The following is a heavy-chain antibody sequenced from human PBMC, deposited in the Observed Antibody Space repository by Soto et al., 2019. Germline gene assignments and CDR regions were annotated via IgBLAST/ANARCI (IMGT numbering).Heavy chain of an antibody. CDR1: GFTFSSYA. D-gene: IGHD3-10*01. CDR3: AKETFGDYIDY. Sequence: PGGSLRLSCAASGFTFSSYAMSWVRQAPGKGLEWVSGISASGGSTYYADSVKGRFTISRDDSTNTMYLQIKSLRADDTGVYYCAKETFGDYIDYWGQGTLVTVSS. J-gene: IGHJ4*02. V-gene: IGHV3-23*01. CDR2: ISASGGST.